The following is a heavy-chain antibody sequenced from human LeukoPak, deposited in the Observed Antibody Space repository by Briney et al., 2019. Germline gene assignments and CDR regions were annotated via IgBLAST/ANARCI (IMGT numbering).Heavy chain of an antibody. D-gene: IGHD2-8*01. CDR1: GYTFTSYY. V-gene: IGHV1-46*01. CDR3: ARDRVRCTNGVCYTMAY. J-gene: IGHJ4*02. CDR2: INPSGGST. Sequence: GASVKVSCKASGYTFTSYYMHWVRQAPGQGLEWMGIINPSGGSTSYAQKFQGRVTMTRDMSTSTVYMELSSLRSEDTAVYHCARDRVRCTNGVCYTMAYWGQGTLVTVSS.